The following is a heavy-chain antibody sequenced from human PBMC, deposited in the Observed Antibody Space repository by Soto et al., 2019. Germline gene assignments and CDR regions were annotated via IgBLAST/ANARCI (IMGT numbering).Heavy chain of an antibody. CDR3: ARQGIARDHAFDI. D-gene: IGHD2-15*01. CDR2: IYYSGTT. CDR1: GGSISSGDYF. V-gene: IGHV4-30-4*01. Sequence: LQESGPGLVKPSETLSLTCSDSGGSISSGDYFWSWLRQPPGKGLEWIGNIYYSGTTYSNPSLKSRVTISVDTSKNQFSLKVTSVTAADTAVYYCARQGIARDHAFDIWGLGTMVTVSS. J-gene: IGHJ3*02.